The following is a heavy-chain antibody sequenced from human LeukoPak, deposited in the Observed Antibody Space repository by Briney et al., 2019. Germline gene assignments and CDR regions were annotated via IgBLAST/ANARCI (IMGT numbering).Heavy chain of an antibody. V-gene: IGHV3-53*01. CDR2: IYSGGST. Sequence: GGSLRLSCAASGFTVSSNYMSWVRQAPGKGLEWVSVIYSGGSTYYADSVKGRFTISRDNSKNTLYLQMNSLRAEDTAVYYCARYGFYCSSTSCYIFDNWGQGTLVTVSS. J-gene: IGHJ4*02. CDR1: GFTVSSNY. CDR3: ARYGFYCSSTSCYIFDN. D-gene: IGHD2-2*02.